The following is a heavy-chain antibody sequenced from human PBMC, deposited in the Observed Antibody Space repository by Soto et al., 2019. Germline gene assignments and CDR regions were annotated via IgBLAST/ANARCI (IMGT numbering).Heavy chain of an antibody. Sequence: SETLSLTCAVSGGSISSGGYYWSWIRQSPGKGLEWIGYIYHSGSTTYNPSLKSRVTISVDTSKNQFFLKLNSVTPADTAVYYCARGVSFDYWGQGTLVTVS. CDR1: GGSISSGGYY. V-gene: IGHV4-61*08. CDR3: ARGVSFDY. J-gene: IGHJ4*02. CDR2: IYHSGST.